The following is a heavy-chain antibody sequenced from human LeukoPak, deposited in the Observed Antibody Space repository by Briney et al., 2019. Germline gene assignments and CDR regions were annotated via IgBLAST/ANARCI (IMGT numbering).Heavy chain of an antibody. CDR2: IYYSGST. CDR1: GCSISSYY. J-gene: IGHJ4*02. D-gene: IGHD6-19*01. V-gene: IGHV4-59*08. CDR3: ERLLEGDSSGCFDY. Sequence: PSETLSLTCTVSGCSISSYYWSWIRQPPGKGLEWIGYIYYSGSTTYNPSLKSRVPISVDTSKNQFSLKLSSVTAAHTAVYYCERLLEGDSSGCFDYWGQGTLVTVSS.